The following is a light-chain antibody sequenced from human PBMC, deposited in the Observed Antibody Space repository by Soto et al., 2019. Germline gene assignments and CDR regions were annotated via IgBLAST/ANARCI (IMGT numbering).Light chain of an antibody. CDR1: SSDIGSYSH. CDR2: EVS. CDR3: SSYAGSNNFGV. V-gene: IGLV2-8*01. Sequence: QSALTQPASVSGSPGQSITISCTGTSSDIGSYSHVSWYQHHPGKAPKLIIYEVSDRPSGVPDRFSGSKSGNTASLTVSGLQAEDEADYYCSSYAGSNNFGVFGTGTKVTVL. J-gene: IGLJ1*01.